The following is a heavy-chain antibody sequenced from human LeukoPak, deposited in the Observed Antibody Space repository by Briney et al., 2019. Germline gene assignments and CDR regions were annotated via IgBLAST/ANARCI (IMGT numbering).Heavy chain of an antibody. D-gene: IGHD4-11*01. Sequence: PGGPLRLSCAASGFTFSSYAMHWVRQAPGKGLEWVAVISYDGSNKYYADSVKGRFTISRDNSKNTLYLQMNSLRAEDTAVYYCASSYSNYVSGFDYWGQGTLVTVSS. CDR1: GFTFSSYA. CDR2: ISYDGSNK. V-gene: IGHV3-30*01. J-gene: IGHJ4*02. CDR3: ASSYSNYVSGFDY.